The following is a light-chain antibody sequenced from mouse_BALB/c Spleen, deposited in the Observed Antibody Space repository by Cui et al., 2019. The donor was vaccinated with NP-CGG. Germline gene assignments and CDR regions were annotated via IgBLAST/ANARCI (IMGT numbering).Light chain of an antibody. CDR1: TGAVTTSNY. V-gene: IGLV1*01. CDR3: ALWYSNHWV. J-gene: IGLJ1*01. CDR2: GTS. Sequence: QAVVTQESALTTSPGETVTLTCRSSTGAVTTSNYANWVQEKPDQLFTGLIGGTSNRVPGVPARFSGSLIGDKAALPITGAQTEDEAIYFCALWYSNHWVFGGGTKLTVL.